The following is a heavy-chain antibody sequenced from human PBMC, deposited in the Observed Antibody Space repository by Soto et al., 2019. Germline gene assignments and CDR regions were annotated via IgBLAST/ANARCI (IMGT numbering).Heavy chain of an antibody. V-gene: IGHV4-59*08. CDR3: ARHGVSNWFDT. J-gene: IGHJ5*02. D-gene: IGHD3-16*01. Sequence: QVHLQESGPGLVKPSETLSLTCTVSGASLSDFYWSWGRQPPGKGLEWIGYIYHSGSTNYNPSLTRRITTFKDTSKMQMSLQMTSVTAAHTAVYYCARHGVSNWFDTWGQGILVTVSS. CDR1: GASLSDFY. CDR2: IYHSGST.